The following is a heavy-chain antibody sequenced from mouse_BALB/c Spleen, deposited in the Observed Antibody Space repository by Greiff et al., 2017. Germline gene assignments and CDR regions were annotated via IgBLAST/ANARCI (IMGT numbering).Heavy chain of an antibody. D-gene: IGHD6-1*01. CDR3: TVSAWFAY. Sequence: EVQLQQSGGGLVQPGGSLKLSCAASGFTFSDSWLDWVRQSPEKGLEWVAEISSKANNHATYSAESVNGRFTISRDDSKSSVYLQMNSLRAEDTGIYYCTVSAWFAYWGQGTLVTVAA. J-gene: IGHJ3*01. CDR2: ISSKANNHAT. V-gene: IGHV6-6*01. CDR1: GFTFSDSW.